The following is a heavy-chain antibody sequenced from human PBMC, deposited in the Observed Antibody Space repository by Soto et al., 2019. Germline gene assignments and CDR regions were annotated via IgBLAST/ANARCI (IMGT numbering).Heavy chain of an antibody. CDR3: ARGGSGSYYYYYGMDV. D-gene: IGHD1-26*01. CDR1: GGTFSSYA. Sequence: SVKVSCKASGGTFSSYAISWVRQAPGQGLEWMGGIIPIFGTANYAQKFQGRVTITADESTSTAYMELSSLRSEDTAVYYCARGGSGSYYYYYGMDVWGQGTTVTVSS. J-gene: IGHJ6*02. V-gene: IGHV1-69*13. CDR2: IIPIFGTA.